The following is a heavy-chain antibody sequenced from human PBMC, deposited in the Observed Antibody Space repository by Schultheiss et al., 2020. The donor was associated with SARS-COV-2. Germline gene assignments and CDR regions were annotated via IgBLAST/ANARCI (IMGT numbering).Heavy chain of an antibody. CDR2: INHSGST. V-gene: IGHV4-34*01. CDR1: GGSFSGYY. CDR3: ARLITGTGSGDY. Sequence: SQTLSLTCAVYGGSFSGYYWSWIRQPPGKGLEWIGEINHSGSTNYNPSLKSRVTISVDTSKNQFSLKLSSVTAADTAVYYCARLITGTGSGDYWGQGTLVTVSS. J-gene: IGHJ4*02. D-gene: IGHD1-20*01.